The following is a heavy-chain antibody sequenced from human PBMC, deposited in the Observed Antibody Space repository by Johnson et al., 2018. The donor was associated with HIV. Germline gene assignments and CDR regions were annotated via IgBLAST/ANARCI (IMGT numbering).Heavy chain of an antibody. D-gene: IGHD3-16*01. J-gene: IGHJ3*02. CDR1: GFTFSDYY. Sequence: VQLVESGGGVVQPGRSLRLSCAASGFTFSDYYMSWIRQAPGKGLEWVSFIYTGGTTYYADSVKGRFTISRDKSENSLYLQMNYLKVEDTAVYYCARDSDSYGYMGDAFDTWGQGTMVIVSS. CDR3: ARDSDSYGYMGDAFDT. CDR2: IYTGGTT. V-gene: IGHV3-66*01.